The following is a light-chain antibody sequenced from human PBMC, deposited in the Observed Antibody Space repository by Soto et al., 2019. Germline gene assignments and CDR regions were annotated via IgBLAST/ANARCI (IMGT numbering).Light chain of an antibody. V-gene: IGKV3-20*01. CDR2: GAS. CDR3: QQYGSSSWT. CDR1: QSVSSSY. J-gene: IGKJ1*01. Sequence: EIVVTQSPGTLSLSPGERATLSCRASQSVSSSYFAWYQQRFGQAPRLLIYGASSRATGIPDRFSGSGCGTHFTLTISRLEPEDFSVYYCQQYGSSSWTFGQGTKMEI.